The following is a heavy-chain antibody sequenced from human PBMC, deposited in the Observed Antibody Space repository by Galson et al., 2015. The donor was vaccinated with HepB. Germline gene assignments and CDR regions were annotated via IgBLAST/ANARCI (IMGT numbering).Heavy chain of an antibody. D-gene: IGHD6-6*01. Sequence: SETLSLTCTVSGGSISSSSYYWGWIRQPPGKGLEWIGSIYYSGSTYYNPSLKSRVTISVDTSKNQFSLKLSSVTAADTAVYYCARHVAGEGQLVRAWGQGTLVTVSS. CDR3: ARHVAGEGQLVRA. J-gene: IGHJ5*02. V-gene: IGHV4-39*01. CDR1: GGSISSSSYY. CDR2: IYYSGST.